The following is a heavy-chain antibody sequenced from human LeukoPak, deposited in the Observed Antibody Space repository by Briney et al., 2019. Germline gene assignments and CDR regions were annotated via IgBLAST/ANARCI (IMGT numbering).Heavy chain of an antibody. Sequence: PSETLSLTCTVSGGSISSSSYYWGWIRQPPGKGLEWIGSIYYSGSTYYNPSLKSRVTISVDTSKNQFSLKLSSVTAADTAVYYCARVRKHIVVVTAIPGWYFDLWGRGTLVTVSS. D-gene: IGHD2-21*02. J-gene: IGHJ2*01. V-gene: IGHV4-39*01. CDR1: GGSISSSSYY. CDR3: ARVRKHIVVVTAIPGWYFDL. CDR2: IYYSGST.